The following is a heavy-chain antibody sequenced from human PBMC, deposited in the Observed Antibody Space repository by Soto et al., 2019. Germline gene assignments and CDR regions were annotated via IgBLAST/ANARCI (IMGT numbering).Heavy chain of an antibody. CDR2: IYYSGST. Sequence: PSETLSLTCTVSGGSISSGGYYWSWIRQHPGKGLEWIGYIYYSGSTYYNPSLKSRVTISVDTSKNQFSLKLSSVTAADTAVYYCATEKYYDILTGYSTPGKYFDYWGQGTLVTVS. J-gene: IGHJ4*02. CDR3: ATEKYYDILTGYSTPGKYFDY. V-gene: IGHV4-31*03. CDR1: GGSISSGGYY. D-gene: IGHD3-9*01.